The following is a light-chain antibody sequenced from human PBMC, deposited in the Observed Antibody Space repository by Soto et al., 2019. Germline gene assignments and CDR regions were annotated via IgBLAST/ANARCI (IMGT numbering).Light chain of an antibody. V-gene: IGKV1-27*01. CDR2: AAS. Sequence: DIQMTQSPSSLSASVGDRVTITCRARQGISNYLAWYQQKPGKVPKLLIYAASTLQSGVPSRFSGIGSGTDFTITISSLQPEDVATYYCQAGITFGPGTKVDIK. CDR3: QAGIT. J-gene: IGKJ3*01. CDR1: QGISNY.